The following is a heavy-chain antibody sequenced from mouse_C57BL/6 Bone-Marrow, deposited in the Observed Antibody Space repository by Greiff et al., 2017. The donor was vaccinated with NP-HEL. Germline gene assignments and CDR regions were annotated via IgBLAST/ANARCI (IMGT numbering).Heavy chain of an antibody. CDR2: INPSNGGT. V-gene: IGHV1-53*01. J-gene: IGHJ4*01. CDR1: GYTFTSYW. CDR3: AHLYYSNYRVYYAMDY. D-gene: IGHD2-5*01. Sequence: VQLQQSGTELVKPGASVKLSCKASGYTFTSYWMHWVKQRPGQGLEWIGNINPSNGGTNYNEKFKSKATLTVDKSSSTAYMQLSSLTSEDSAVYYCAHLYYSNYRVYYAMDYWGQGTSVTVSS.